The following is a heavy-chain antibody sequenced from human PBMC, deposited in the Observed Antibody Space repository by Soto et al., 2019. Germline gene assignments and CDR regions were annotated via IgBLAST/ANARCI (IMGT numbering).Heavy chain of an antibody. V-gene: IGHV1-69*13. CDR1: GGTFSSYA. J-gene: IGHJ4*02. D-gene: IGHD3-22*01. Sequence: SVKFSCKASGGTFSSYAISWVRQAPGQGLECMGGIIPIFGTANYAQKFQGRVTITAXXXXSXXXMXLXXLRSEDTAVYSCASGSYDSSGYYYLDYWGQGTLVTVSS. CDR3: ASGSYDSSGYYYLDY. CDR2: IIPIFGTA.